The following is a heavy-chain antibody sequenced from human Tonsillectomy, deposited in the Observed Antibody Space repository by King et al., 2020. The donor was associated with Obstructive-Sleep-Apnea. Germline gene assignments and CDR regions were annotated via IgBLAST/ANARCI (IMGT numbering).Heavy chain of an antibody. D-gene: IGHD2-15*01. CDR3: ARGVAATGYFDY. V-gene: IGHV4-59*08. CDR2: VFYTGYT. J-gene: IGHJ4*02. Sequence: QLQESGPGLVKPSETLSLTCSVSGGSISSYFWTWIRRSPGKGLKWIGYVFYTGYTNYNPSLRSRVTISVDTSKNQFSLNLSSVTAADTAFFYCARGVAATGYFDYWGQGALVTVSS. CDR1: GGSISSYF.